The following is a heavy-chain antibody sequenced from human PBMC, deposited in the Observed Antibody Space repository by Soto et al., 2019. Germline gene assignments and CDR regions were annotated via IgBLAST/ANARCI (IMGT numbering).Heavy chain of an antibody. Sequence: PGGSLRLSCAASGFTFSSYAMHWVRQAPGKGLEWVAVISYDGSNKYYADSVKGRFTISRDNSKNTLYLQMNSLRAEDTAVYYCAREPEGCSSTSCYTYYYYYGMDVWGQGTTVTVSS. V-gene: IGHV3-30-3*01. CDR1: GFTFSSYA. CDR2: ISYDGSNK. CDR3: AREPEGCSSTSCYTYYYYYGMDV. J-gene: IGHJ6*02. D-gene: IGHD2-2*02.